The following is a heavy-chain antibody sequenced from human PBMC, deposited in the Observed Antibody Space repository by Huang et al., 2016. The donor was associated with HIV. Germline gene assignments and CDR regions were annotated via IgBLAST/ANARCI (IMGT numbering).Heavy chain of an antibody. Sequence: QVQLQQWGAGLLKPSETLSLTCAVYGGSFSGYYWSWIRQPPGKGLGWIGEINHSGSTNNNPSLKSRVTISVDTSKNQFSLKLSAVTAADTAVYYCARGNFDWLHYWGQGTLVTVSS. CDR3: ARGNFDWLHY. V-gene: IGHV4-34*01. CDR2: INHSGST. J-gene: IGHJ4*02. CDR1: GGSFSGYY. D-gene: IGHD3-9*01.